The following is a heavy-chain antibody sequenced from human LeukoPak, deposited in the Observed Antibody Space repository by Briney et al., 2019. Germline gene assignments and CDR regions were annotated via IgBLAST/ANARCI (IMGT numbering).Heavy chain of an antibody. CDR3: AKDRDGELYYFDY. Sequence: GGSLRLSCAASGFTFSNYGMSWVRQAPGKGLEWVSVISGRGGGTYYADSVKGRFTISRDNSKNTLNLQMNSLRAEDTAVYYCAKDRDGELYYFDYWGQGTLVTVSS. J-gene: IGHJ4*02. CDR1: GFTFSNYG. V-gene: IGHV3-23*01. D-gene: IGHD4-17*01. CDR2: ISGRGGGT.